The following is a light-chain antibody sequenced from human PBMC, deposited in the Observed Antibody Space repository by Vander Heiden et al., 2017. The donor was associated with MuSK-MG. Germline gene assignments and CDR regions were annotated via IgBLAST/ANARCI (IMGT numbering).Light chain of an antibody. V-gene: IGLV2-14*01. CDR2: EVS. CDR3: SSYTSSTAVV. CDR1: SSDVGGYNY. Sequence: QSALTQPASVSASPGQSITIPCTGTSSDVGGYNYVSWYQQHPGEAPKLMIYEVSKRPSGVSNRFSGSKSANTASLTISGLQAEDEADYYCSSYTSSTAVVFGGGTKLTVL. J-gene: IGLJ2*01.